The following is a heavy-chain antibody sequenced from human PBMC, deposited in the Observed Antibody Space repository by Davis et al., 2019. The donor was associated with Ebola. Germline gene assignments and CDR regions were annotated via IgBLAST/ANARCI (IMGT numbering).Heavy chain of an antibody. D-gene: IGHD3-22*01. CDR3: ARDLRCDSSGYDYYFYMDV. CDR1: GGSISRGGSY. V-gene: IGHV4-31*03. CDR2: IYYSGST. J-gene: IGHJ6*03. Sequence: PSETLSPTCTVSGGSISRGGSYWTWIRQHPGKGLEWIGYIYYSGSTYYKPSLKSRVTISLDTSKNQFSLNLYSVTAADTAVYYCARDLRCDSSGYDYYFYMDVWGKGTTVTVSS.